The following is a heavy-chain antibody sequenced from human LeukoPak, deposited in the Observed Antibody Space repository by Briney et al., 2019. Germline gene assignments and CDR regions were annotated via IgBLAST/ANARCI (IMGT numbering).Heavy chain of an antibody. CDR3: ARQIAADAFDI. CDR1: GYSISSGYC. D-gene: IGHD6-13*01. J-gene: IGHJ3*02. Sequence: KSSETLSLTCAVSGYSISSGYCWGWIRQPPGKGLEWIGSIYHSGSTYYNPSLKSRVTISVDTSKNQFSLKLSSVTAADTAVYYCARQIAADAFDIWGQGTMVTVSS. V-gene: IGHV4-38-2*01. CDR2: IYHSGST.